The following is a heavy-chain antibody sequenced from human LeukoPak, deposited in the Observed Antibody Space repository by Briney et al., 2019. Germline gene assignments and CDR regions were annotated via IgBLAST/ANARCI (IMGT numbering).Heavy chain of an antibody. V-gene: IGHV1-2*02. D-gene: IGHD5-12*01. CDR3: ARPSGGGFSGYDSMI. CDR2: INSDSGAT. Sequence: GASVRVSCKASGYTFTGYYMHWVRQAPGQGLEWMGWINSDSGATNYAQKFQGRVNMTRDTSISTVHMDLSSLRSDDTAIYYCARPSGGGFSGYDSMIWGQGSLVTVSS. CDR1: GYTFTGYY. J-gene: IGHJ4*02.